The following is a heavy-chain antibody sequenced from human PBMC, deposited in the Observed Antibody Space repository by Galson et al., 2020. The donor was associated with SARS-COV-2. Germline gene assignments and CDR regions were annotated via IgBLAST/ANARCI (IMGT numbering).Heavy chain of an antibody. V-gene: IGHV1-18*04. Sequence: ASVKVSCKASGYTFTRYGISWVRQAPGQGLEWMGWISAYNGNTHYAQQLQGRVTMTTDTSKSTAYMELRSLRSDDTAVYYCARDPVDFGGWFDPWCQGTLVTVAS. CDR3: ARDPVDFGGWFDP. CDR1: GYTFTRYG. CDR2: ISAYNGNT. D-gene: IGHD3-16*01. J-gene: IGHJ5*02.